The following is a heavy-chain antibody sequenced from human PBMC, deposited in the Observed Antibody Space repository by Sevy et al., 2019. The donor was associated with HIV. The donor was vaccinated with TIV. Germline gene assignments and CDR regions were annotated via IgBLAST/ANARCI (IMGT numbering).Heavy chain of an antibody. CDR1: GASITSLY. Sequence: SETLSLTCTVSGASITSLYWNWIRQPPGKGLEWIANIYYNGHINYNPSLKSRFTLSLDTSKNQFSLRRSSVTAADTAMYYCAGENAWGRGYSWGQGTLVTVSS. D-gene: IGHD1-26*01. J-gene: IGHJ4*02. V-gene: IGHV4-59*08. CDR3: AGENAWGRGYS. CDR2: IYYNGHI.